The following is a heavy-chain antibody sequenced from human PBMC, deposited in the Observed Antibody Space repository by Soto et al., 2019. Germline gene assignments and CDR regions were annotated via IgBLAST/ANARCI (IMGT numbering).Heavy chain of an antibody. CDR2: ISGSGGST. CDR1: GFTFSSYA. D-gene: IGHD6-19*01. V-gene: IGHV3-23*01. CDR3: ATGCCVAGTGTPFDY. J-gene: IGHJ4*02. Sequence: VQLLESGGGLVQPGGSLRLSCAASGFTFSSYAMSWVRQAPGKGLEWVSVISGSGGSTYYADSVKGRLTISRDDSKNTLYLQVNSLRAEDTALYYCATGCCVAGTGTPFDYCGQGTLVTVSS.